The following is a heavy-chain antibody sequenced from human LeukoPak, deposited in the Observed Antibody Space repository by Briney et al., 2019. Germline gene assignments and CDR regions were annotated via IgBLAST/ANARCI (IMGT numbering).Heavy chain of an antibody. CDR2: INPSGGST. CDR3: ARAHSSSHYYYGMDV. V-gene: IGHV1-46*01. CDR1: GYTFTSYY. D-gene: IGHD6-6*01. J-gene: IGHJ6*02. Sequence: GASVKVSCKASGYTFTSYYMHWVRQAPGQGLEWMGIINPSGGSTSYAQKFQGRVTMTRDTSTSTVYMELSSLRSEDTAVYYCARAHSSSHYYYGMDVWGQGTTVTVSS.